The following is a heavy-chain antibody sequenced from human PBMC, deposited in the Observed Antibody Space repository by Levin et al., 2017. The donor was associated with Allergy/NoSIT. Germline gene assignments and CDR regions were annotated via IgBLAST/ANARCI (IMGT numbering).Heavy chain of an antibody. V-gene: IGHV4-59*01. D-gene: IGHD5-18*01. J-gene: IGHJ4*02. CDR3: ARMGDTALVDPFDY. CDR1: GGSISNYY. CDR2: IYSSGST. Sequence: SETLSLTCTVSGGSISNYYWSWIRQPPGKGLEWIGYIYSSGSTNFNPSLKSRVAISVDTSKSQFSLKLTSVTAADTAVYYCARMGDTALVDPFDYWGQGTLVTVSS.